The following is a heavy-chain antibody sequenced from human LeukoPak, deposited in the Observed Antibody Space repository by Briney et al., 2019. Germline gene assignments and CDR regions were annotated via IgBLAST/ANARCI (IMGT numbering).Heavy chain of an antibody. V-gene: IGHV3-23*01. D-gene: IGHD3-3*02. CDR2: VTKSGGGT. CDR3: AKLSRIGNVDY. Sequence: PGGSLRLSCTASGFTFSSYAMNWVRQAPGKGLEWVSGVTKSGGGTEPADSVKGRVSISRDNSKNTLYLQMNSLRPEDTALYYCAKLSRIGNVDYWGQGTLVTVSS. CDR1: GFTFSSYA. J-gene: IGHJ4*02.